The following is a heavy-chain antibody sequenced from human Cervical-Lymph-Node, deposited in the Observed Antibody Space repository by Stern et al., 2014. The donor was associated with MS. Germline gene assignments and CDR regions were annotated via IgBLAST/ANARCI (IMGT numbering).Heavy chain of an antibody. D-gene: IGHD1-1*01. V-gene: IGHV3-53*01. CDR3: ARDTSSPERSDW. CDR2: ITNVGST. J-gene: IGHJ4*02. CDR1: GFTVSRDY. Sequence: VQLGQSGGGVIQPGGSLRLSCTASGFTVSRDYMTWVRQAPGKGLEWVSLITNVGSTFYTDSVKGRFTISRDDSKSTVYLHMTSLRAEDTAMYYCARDTSSPERSDWWGQGTLVTVSS.